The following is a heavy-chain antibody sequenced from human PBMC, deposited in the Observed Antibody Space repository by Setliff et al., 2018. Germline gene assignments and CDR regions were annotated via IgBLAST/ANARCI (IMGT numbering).Heavy chain of an antibody. J-gene: IGHJ4*02. CDR3: ARTGTYRYFDY. CDR1: GGTFSDHY. CDR2: IYYRGDT. D-gene: IGHD1-1*01. Sequence: SETLSLTCAASGGTFSDHYWTWIRQPPGKGLEWIGRIYYRGDTYYNPSLKGRLTISVDTAQNQFSLRLTSVTAADTAVYYCARTGTYRYFDYWGQGALVTVSS. V-gene: IGHV4-34*01.